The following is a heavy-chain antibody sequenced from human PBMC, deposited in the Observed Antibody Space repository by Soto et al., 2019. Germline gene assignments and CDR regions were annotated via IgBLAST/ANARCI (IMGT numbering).Heavy chain of an antibody. Sequence: GGSLRLSCAASGFTFSSYSMNWVRQAPGKGLEWVSYISSSSSTIYYADSVKGRFTISRDNAKNSLYLQMNSLRAEDTAVYYCAREYYYDSSGSWFDPWGQGTLVTVSS. J-gene: IGHJ5*02. V-gene: IGHV3-48*01. CDR2: ISSSSSTI. CDR1: GFTFSSYS. D-gene: IGHD3-22*01. CDR3: AREYYYDSSGSWFDP.